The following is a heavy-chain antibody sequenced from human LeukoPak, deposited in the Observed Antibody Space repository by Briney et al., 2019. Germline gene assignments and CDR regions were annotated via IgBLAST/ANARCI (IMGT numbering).Heavy chain of an antibody. V-gene: IGHV4-4*07. D-gene: IGHD3-3*01. J-gene: IGHJ4*02. CDR2: VHISETT. Sequence: SETLSLTCTVSGGSISGYFWHWIRQPAGKGLEWIGRVHISETTIYNPSLKSRVTMSVDTSNNHLSLNLSSVTAADTAVYCARGYRISEIRFFEWLLDYWGQGYLVTVSS. CDR1: GGSISGYF. CDR3: ARGYRISEIRFFEWLLDY.